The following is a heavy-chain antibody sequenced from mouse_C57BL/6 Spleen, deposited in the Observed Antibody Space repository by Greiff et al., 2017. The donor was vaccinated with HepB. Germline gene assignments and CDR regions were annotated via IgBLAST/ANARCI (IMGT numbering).Heavy chain of an antibody. Sequence: QVQLQQSGAELARPGASVKLSCKASGYTFTSYGISWVKQRTGQGLEWIGEIYPRSGNTYYNEKFKGKATLTADKSSSTAYMELRSLTSEDSAVYFCARFLYGSSYEGAWFAYWGQGTLVTVSA. CDR1: GYTFTSYG. J-gene: IGHJ3*01. CDR3: ARFLYGSSYEGAWFAY. V-gene: IGHV1-81*01. CDR2: IYPRSGNT. D-gene: IGHD1-1*01.